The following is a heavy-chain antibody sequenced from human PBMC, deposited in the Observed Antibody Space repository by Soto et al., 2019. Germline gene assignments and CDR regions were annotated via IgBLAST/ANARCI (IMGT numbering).Heavy chain of an antibody. CDR1: GGTFSSYS. CDR3: ARDGGRHSVGIDY. D-gene: IGHD1-26*01. Sequence: QVQLVQSGAEVKKPGSSVKVSCKAAGGTFSSYSINWVRQAPGQGLEWMGEIIPIFGTANYAQKFQARVTNTAEESTSTDYMELSSLRSEDTAVYYCARDGGRHSVGIDYWGQGPLVIVSS. CDR2: IIPIFGTA. V-gene: IGHV1-69*01. J-gene: IGHJ4*02.